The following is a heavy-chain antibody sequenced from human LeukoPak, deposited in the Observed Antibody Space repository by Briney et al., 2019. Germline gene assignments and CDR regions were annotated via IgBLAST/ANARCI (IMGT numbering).Heavy chain of an antibody. Sequence: GASVKVSCKASGYTFTSYGISWVRQAPGQGLEWMGWISAYNGNINYAQKLQGRVTMTTDTSTSTAYMELRSLRSDDTAVYYCARDHCSSTSCYSDYWGQGTLVTVSS. J-gene: IGHJ4*02. V-gene: IGHV1-18*04. CDR2: ISAYNGNI. CDR3: ARDHCSSTSCYSDY. D-gene: IGHD2-2*02. CDR1: GYTFTSYG.